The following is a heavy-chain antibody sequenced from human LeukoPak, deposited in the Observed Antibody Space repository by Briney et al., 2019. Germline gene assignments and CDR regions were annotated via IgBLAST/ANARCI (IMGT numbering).Heavy chain of an antibody. CDR2: INTNTGNP. V-gene: IGHV7-4-1*02. D-gene: IGHD3-22*01. J-gene: IGHJ4*02. CDR3: ARVGDSSGYAWDY. Sequence: ASVKVSCKDSGYTFTSYAMNWVRQAPGQGLEWMGWINTNTGNPTYAQGFTGRFVFSLDASVSTAYLQISSLKAEDTAVYYCARVGDSSGYAWDYWGQGTLVTVSS. CDR1: GYTFTSYA.